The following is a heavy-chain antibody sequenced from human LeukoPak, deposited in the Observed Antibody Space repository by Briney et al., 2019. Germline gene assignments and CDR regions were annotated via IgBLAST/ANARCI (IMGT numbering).Heavy chain of an antibody. CDR2: IKTRHESNDT. V-gene: IGHV3-73*01. CDR3: DY. J-gene: IGHJ4*02. Sequence: GGSLRLSCAASGFTFSDFDIHWVRQASGKGLEWVGRIKTRHESNDTAYAASAKGRFTVSRDDSKNTAFLQMDSLKTEDTAVYSFDYWGQGILVTVSS. CDR1: GFTFSDFD.